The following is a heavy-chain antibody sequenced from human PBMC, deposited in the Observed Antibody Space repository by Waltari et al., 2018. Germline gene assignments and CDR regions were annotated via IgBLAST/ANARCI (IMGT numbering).Heavy chain of an antibody. CDR1: GYSISSGYY. CDR2: IYHSGST. J-gene: IGHJ4*02. D-gene: IGHD6-13*01. Sequence: QVQLQESGPGLVKPSETLSLTCAVSGYSISSGYYWGWIRQPPGKGLEWIGSIYHSGSTYYNPSLKSRVTISVDTSKNQFSLKLSSVTAADTAVYYCARHPGGISSSWYVCDYWGQGTLVTVSS. CDR3: ARHPGGISSSWYVCDY. V-gene: IGHV4-38-2*01.